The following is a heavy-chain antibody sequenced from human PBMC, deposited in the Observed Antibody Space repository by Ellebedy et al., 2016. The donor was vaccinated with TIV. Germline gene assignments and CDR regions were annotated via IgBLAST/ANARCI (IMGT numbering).Heavy chain of an antibody. D-gene: IGHD1-26*01. CDR2: IYHSGSS. Sequence: SETLSLTCGVSGYSISSGYYWGWIRQPPGKGLESIGSIYHSGSSYYNPSLETRVTVSLDSSKNQFSLKLTSVTAADTAVYYCAKVNLSADRVGPWFDPWGQGTLVTVSS. CDR3: AKVNLSADRVGPWFDP. CDR1: GYSISSGYY. J-gene: IGHJ5*02. V-gene: IGHV4-38-2*01.